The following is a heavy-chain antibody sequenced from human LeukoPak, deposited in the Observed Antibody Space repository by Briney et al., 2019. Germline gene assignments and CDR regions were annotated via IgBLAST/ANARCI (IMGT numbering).Heavy chain of an antibody. Sequence: GGSLRLSCAASGFTFSSYEMNWVRQAPGKGLEWVSYISSSGSTIYYADSVKGRFTISRDNAKNSLYLQMNSLRAEDTAVYYCARAGTGYSRTKIYGMDVWGQGTTVTVSS. CDR2: ISSSGSTI. D-gene: IGHD6-13*01. V-gene: IGHV3-48*03. J-gene: IGHJ6*02. CDR1: GFTFSSYE. CDR3: ARAGTGYSRTKIYGMDV.